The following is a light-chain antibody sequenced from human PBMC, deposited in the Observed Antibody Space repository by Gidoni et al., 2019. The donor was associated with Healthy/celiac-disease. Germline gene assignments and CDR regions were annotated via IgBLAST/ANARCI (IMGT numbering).Light chain of an antibody. Sequence: SYVLTPPPSVSVAPGQTARITCGGNNLGSKSVHWYQQRPGEAPVLVVEEDSDRPSGIPERFSGSNSGNTATLTISRVEAGDEADYYCQVWDSSSDHVVFGGGTKLTVL. J-gene: IGLJ2*01. CDR3: QVWDSSSDHVV. V-gene: IGLV3-21*02. CDR1: NLGSKS. CDR2: EDS.